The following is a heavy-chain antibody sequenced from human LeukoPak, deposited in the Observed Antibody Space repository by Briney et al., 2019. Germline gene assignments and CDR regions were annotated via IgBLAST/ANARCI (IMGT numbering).Heavy chain of an antibody. J-gene: IGHJ4*02. CDR3: AALGPNYYSSGF. CDR1: GFSFSEYE. CDR2: ISTSGSTI. D-gene: IGHD3-10*01. V-gene: IGHV3-48*03. Sequence: PGGSLRLSCAASGFSFSEYEMNWVRQAPGKGLEWVSYISTSGSTIYYAGSVKGRFIISRDNAKKSLYLQMNSLRAEDTAFYYCAALGPNYYSSGFWGQGTLVTVSS.